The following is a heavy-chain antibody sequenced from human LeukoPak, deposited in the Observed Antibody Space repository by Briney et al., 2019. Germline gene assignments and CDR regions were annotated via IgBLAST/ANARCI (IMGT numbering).Heavy chain of an antibody. CDR2: IIPIFGTA. V-gene: IGHV1-69*05. CDR1: GGTFSSYA. CDR3: ASIGVRYYDFWTGAFDI. D-gene: IGHD3-3*01. J-gene: IGHJ3*02. Sequence: ASVKVSCXASGGTFSSYAISWVRLAPGQGLEWMGRIIPIFGTANYAQKFQGRVTITTDESTSTAYMELSSLRSEDTAVYYCASIGVRYYDFWTGAFDIWGQGTMVTVSS.